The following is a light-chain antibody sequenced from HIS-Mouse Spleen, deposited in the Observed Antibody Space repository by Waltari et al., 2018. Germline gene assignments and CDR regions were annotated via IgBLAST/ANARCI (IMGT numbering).Light chain of an antibody. CDR1: SSDGGSHNL. CDR2: EGS. J-gene: IGLJ2*01. Sequence: QSAPTQPASVSGSPGQSISFSCTGTSSDGGSHNLVSWYQQHPGKAPKLMISEGSKRPSWVAKRVSGSRPDNTAYLPIPGLQAEDEADYYRCSYAGSSPDVVFGGGTKLTVL. V-gene: IGLV2-23*01. CDR3: CSYAGSSPDVV.